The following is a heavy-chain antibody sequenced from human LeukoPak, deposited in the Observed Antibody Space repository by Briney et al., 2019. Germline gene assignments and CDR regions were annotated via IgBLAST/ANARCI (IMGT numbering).Heavy chain of an antibody. D-gene: IGHD2/OR15-2a*01. Sequence: PPETLSLTCTVSGGSISSYYWSWIRQPPGKGLEWIGYIYYSGSTNYNPSLKSRVTISVDTSKNQFSLKLSSVAAADTAVYYCARAQFVEYYFDYWGQGTLVTVSS. J-gene: IGHJ4*02. V-gene: IGHV4-59*01. CDR2: IYYSGST. CDR1: GGSISSYY. CDR3: ARAQFVEYYFDY.